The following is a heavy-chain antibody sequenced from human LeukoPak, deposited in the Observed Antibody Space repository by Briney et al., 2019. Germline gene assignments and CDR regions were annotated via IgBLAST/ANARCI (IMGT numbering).Heavy chain of an antibody. Sequence: SETLSLTCTVSGGSISSSSYYWGWIRQPPGKGLEWIGSIYHSGSTYYNPSLKSRVTMSVDTSKNQFSLKLSSVTAADTAVYYCARAGGLYQLPWGIYAFDIWGQGTMVTVSS. CDR1: GGSISSSSYY. CDR3: ARAGGLYQLPWGIYAFDI. D-gene: IGHD2-2*01. V-gene: IGHV4-39*07. J-gene: IGHJ3*02. CDR2: IYHSGST.